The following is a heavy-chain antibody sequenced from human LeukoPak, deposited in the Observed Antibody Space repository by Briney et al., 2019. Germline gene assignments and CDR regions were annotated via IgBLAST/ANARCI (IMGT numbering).Heavy chain of an antibody. Sequence: ASVKVSCKASGYTFTSYYMHWVRQAPGQGLEWMGIINPSGGSTSYAQKFQGRVTMTRDMSTSTVYMELSSLRSEDTAVYYCARGGYDFWSGYYTGMERDWFDPWGQGTLVTVSS. V-gene: IGHV1-46*01. CDR2: INPSGGST. D-gene: IGHD3-3*01. CDR1: GYTFTSYY. CDR3: ARGGYDFWSGYYTGMERDWFDP. J-gene: IGHJ5*02.